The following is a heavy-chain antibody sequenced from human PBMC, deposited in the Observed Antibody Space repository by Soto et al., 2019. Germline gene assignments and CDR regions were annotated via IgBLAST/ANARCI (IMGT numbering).Heavy chain of an antibody. V-gene: IGHV4-39*01. CDR2: IYYSGST. Sequence: KTSETLSLTCTVSGGSISSSSYYWGWIRQPPGKGLEWIGSIYYSGSTYYNPSLKRRVTISVDTSKNQFSLKLSSVTAADTAVYYCARSRVHLYYFDYWGQGTLVTVS. CDR1: GGSISSSSYY. CDR3: ARSRVHLYYFDY. J-gene: IGHJ4*02.